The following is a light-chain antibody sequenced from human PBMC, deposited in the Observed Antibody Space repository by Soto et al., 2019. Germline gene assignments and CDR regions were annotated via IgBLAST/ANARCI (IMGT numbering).Light chain of an antibody. J-gene: IGKJ1*01. Sequence: EIVLTQSPGPLSLSPGGRATLSCMSSQSVSRSYFAWYQQRPGQAPRLLIYGASNRATGIPDRFSGSGSGTDFTLTISRLEPEDVAVYYCQQYGSLSWTLGQGTKVDIK. CDR2: GAS. V-gene: IGKV3-20*01. CDR3: QQYGSLSWT. CDR1: QSVSRSY.